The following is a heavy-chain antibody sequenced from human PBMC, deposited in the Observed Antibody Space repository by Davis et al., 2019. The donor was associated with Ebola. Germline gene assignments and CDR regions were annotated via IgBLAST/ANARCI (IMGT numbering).Heavy chain of an antibody. CDR1: GFTFSIYA. CDR2: IGGIDGAT. Sequence: PGGSLRLSCAASGFTFSIYAMSWVRQAPGKGLEWVSVIGGIDGATYYADSVKGRFTISRDNSENTLYLQMNSLRAEDTAVYYCAKDPEYSSSSPDAFDIWGQGTMVTVSS. V-gene: IGHV3-23*01. D-gene: IGHD6-6*01. CDR3: AKDPEYSSSSPDAFDI. J-gene: IGHJ3*02.